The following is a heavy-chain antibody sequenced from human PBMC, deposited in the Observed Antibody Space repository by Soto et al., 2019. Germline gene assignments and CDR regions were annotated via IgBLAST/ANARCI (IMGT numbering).Heavy chain of an antibody. J-gene: IGHJ4*02. CDR1: GYTFTHYF. D-gene: IGHD1-7*01. Sequence: QVRLMQSGPEVRRPGASVTVSCKASGYTFTHYFIHWVRRAPGQGLEWMGYINPKSGDTHYSQTFRGRVSMTSDTSTDTANMGLSSLKSDDTAVYFCARVPGHKNSRGDFWGQGTPIIVSS. CDR2: INPKSGDT. V-gene: IGHV1-2*02. CDR3: ARVPGHKNSRGDF.